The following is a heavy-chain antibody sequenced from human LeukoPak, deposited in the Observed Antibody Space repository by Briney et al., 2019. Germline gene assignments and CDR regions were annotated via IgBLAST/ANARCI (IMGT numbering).Heavy chain of an antibody. D-gene: IGHD6-19*01. J-gene: IGHJ3*02. CDR2: IFYSGST. V-gene: IGHV4-59*01. CDR3: ARDRGSGPGAFDI. CDR1: GGSINNYY. Sequence: PSETPSLTCTVSGGSINNYYWSWIRQPPGKGLELIGYIFYSGSTDYNPSLKSRVTISVDTSKNQFSLKLNSVTTADTAVYYCARDRGSGPGAFDIWGQGTMVTVSS.